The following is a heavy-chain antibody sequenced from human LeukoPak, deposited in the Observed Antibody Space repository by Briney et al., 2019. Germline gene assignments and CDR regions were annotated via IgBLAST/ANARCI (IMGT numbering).Heavy chain of an antibody. V-gene: IGHV3-43D*03. CDR2: ISWDGGIT. CDR1: GFTFDDYA. D-gene: IGHD3-3*01. CDR3: AKDRGYRFLEWLPDY. Sequence: GGSLRLSCAVSGFTFDDYAMHWVRQDPGKGLEWVSLISWDGGITYYADSVKGRFITSRDNSKNSLYLQMTSLRAEDTALYYCAKDRGYRFLEWLPDYWGQGTLVTVSS. J-gene: IGHJ4*02.